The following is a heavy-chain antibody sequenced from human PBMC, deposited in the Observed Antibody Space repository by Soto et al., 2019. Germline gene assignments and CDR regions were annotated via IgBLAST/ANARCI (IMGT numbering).Heavy chain of an antibody. Sequence: GGSLRHLCAASGFIFSSYAISRVRHAPGRGLEWVSVISGSGRSTSYAVSVKGRFTISRDKSQNMVYLQMNTLRSEDTALYFCAKVYYYDLSGCGFLYYWGQGTLVTVSS. CDR2: ISGSGRST. CDR3: AKVYYYDLSGCGFLYY. CDR1: GFIFSSYA. D-gene: IGHD3-22*01. V-gene: IGHV3-23*01. J-gene: IGHJ4*02.